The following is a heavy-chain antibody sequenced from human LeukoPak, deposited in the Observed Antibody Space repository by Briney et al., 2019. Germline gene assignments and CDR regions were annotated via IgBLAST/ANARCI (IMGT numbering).Heavy chain of an antibody. V-gene: IGHV1-2*02. CDR2: LNPNSGGT. CDR1: GYTYTGYY. J-gene: IGHJ4*02. D-gene: IGHD5-24*01. Sequence: ASVKVSCKASGYTYTGYYMHWVRQAPGQGLEWMGWLNPNSGGTNYAQKFQGRVTMTRDTSISTAYMELSRLRSDDTAVYYCARDTEMATINVYCGQGTLVTVSS. CDR3: ARDTEMATINVY.